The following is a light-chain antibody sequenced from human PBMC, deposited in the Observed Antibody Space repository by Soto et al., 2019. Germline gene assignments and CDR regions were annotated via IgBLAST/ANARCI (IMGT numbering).Light chain of an antibody. CDR1: QSISSW. J-gene: IGKJ1*01. CDR3: QQCEHYWT. CDR2: DAS. Sequence: DIQMTPSPSALSASVVDRVTITCRASQSISSWLAWHQQKPGKAPKLLIYDASNLESGVPSRFSGSGSGTDSTLTISHLQPDDSATYYCQQCEHYWTVGQGTKVDIK. V-gene: IGKV1-5*01.